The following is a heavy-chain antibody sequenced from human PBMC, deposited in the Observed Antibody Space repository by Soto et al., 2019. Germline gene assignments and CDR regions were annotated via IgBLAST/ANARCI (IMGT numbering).Heavy chain of an antibody. D-gene: IGHD3-22*01. V-gene: IGHV4-39*01. CDR3: ARPIEGGSSGYYH. CDR2: FYYSGST. CDR1: GGSISSSNYY. J-gene: IGHJ5*02. Sequence: QLQLQESGPGLVKPSETLSLTCTVSGGSISSSNYYWAWIRQPPGKGLEWIGRFYYSGSTYSKPSLKSRVSISVDTSKNQFSLKLSSVTAADTAVYYCARPIEGGSSGYYHWGQGTLVTVSS.